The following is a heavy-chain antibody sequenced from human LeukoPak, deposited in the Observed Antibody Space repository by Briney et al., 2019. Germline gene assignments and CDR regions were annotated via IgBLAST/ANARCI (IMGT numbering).Heavy chain of an antibody. CDR1: GYTFTSYG. D-gene: IGHD2-2*02. CDR2: IGAYNGNT. CDR3: ARERDIVVVPAAIGYYYYMDV. Sequence: ASVKVSFKASGYTFTSYGISWVRQAPGQGLEWMGWIGAYNGNTNYAQKHQGRVTMTTDTSTSTAYMELRSLRSDDTAVYYCARERDIVVVPAAIGYYYYMDVWGKGTTVTVSS. J-gene: IGHJ6*03. V-gene: IGHV1-18*01.